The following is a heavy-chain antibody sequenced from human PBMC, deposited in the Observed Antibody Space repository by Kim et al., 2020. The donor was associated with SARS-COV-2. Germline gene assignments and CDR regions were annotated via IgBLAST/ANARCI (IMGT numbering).Heavy chain of an antibody. V-gene: IGHV3-20*04. CDR2: INKDGTNT. J-gene: IGHJ4*01. CDR3: ARGYISGPFVS. D-gene: IGHD6-19*01. CDR1: GSTFGGYW. Sequence: GGSLRLSCAASGSTFGGYWMSWVRQAPGKGLEWVSGINKDGTNTGYADSVKGRFTISRDNAKNSLYLQMNSLRAEDTALYYCARGYISGPFVSWGHGTLVPASS.